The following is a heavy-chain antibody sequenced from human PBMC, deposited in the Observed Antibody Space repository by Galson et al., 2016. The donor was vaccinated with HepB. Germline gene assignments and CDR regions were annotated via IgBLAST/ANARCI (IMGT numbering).Heavy chain of an antibody. CDR3: AKIDRGKNCPPDY. J-gene: IGHJ4*02. CDR2: ISYDGSNK. Sequence: SLRLSCAASGFTFSRYGMHWVRQAPGKGLEWVAVISYDGSNKYYSDSVKGRFTTSRGNSKNTLYLQMNSLRAEDTAVYYCAKIDRGKNCPPDYWGQGTLVTVSS. CDR1: GFTFSRYG. V-gene: IGHV3-30*18. D-gene: IGHD1-1*01.